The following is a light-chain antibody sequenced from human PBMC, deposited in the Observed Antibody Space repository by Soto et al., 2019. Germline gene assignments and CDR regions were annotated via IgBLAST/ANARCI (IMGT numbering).Light chain of an antibody. CDR1: QSVSSY. CDR3: QQRSNWPPIP. Sequence: ELELTQSAATLSLSRGERATISCRASQSVSSYLAWYQQKPGQAPRLLIYDASNRATGIPARFSGSGSGTDFTLTISTLEPEDFTGYYCQQRSNWPPIPFGQGTRLEIK. CDR2: DAS. J-gene: IGKJ5*01. V-gene: IGKV3-11*01.